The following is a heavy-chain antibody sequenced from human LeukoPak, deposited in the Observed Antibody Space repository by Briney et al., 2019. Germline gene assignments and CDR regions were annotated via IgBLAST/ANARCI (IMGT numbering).Heavy chain of an antibody. CDR2: IYHSGNT. CDR3: ARDVVAAPGTWDY. J-gene: IGHJ4*02. Sequence: SETLSLTCTVSGYSISSGYYWAWIRQPPGKGLQWIGNIYHSGNTYYNPSLKSRVTMSVDTSKNQFSLKLSSVTAADTAVYYCARDVVAAPGTWDYWGQGTLVTVSS. CDR1: GYSISSGYY. V-gene: IGHV4-38-2*02. D-gene: IGHD6-13*01.